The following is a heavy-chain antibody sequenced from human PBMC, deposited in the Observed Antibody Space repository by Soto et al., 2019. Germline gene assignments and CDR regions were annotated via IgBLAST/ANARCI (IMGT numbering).Heavy chain of an antibody. CDR3: AKNAGGTCYSRVDC. V-gene: IGHV1-46*01. J-gene: IGHJ4*02. CDR1: GYTFISYH. D-gene: IGHD2-15*01. CDR2: INPSGGST. Sequence: ASVKVSCKASGYTFISYHIHWVRQAPGQGLEWMGIINPSGGSTTYAQKFQGRVTMTRDTSTGTVYMELSSLRAEDTALYYCAKNAGGTCYSRVDCWGQGTLVTVSS.